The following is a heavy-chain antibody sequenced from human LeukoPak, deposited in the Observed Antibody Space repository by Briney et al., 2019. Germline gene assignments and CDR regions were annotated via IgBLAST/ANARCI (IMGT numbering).Heavy chain of an antibody. CDR2: ISSSGSTI. V-gene: IGHV3-11*01. D-gene: IGHD2-21*01. Sequence: PGGSLRLSCAASGFTFSDYYMSWIRQAPGKGLEWVSYISSSGSTIYYADSVKGRFTISRDNSKNSLYLQMNSLRAEDTAVYYCANSPCTYDAFDIWGQGTMVTVSS. CDR1: GFTFSDYY. J-gene: IGHJ3*02. CDR3: ANSPCTYDAFDI.